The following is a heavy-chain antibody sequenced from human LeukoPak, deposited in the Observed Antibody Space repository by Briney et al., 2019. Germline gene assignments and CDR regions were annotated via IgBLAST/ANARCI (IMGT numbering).Heavy chain of an antibody. V-gene: IGHV3-53*01. CDR1: EFTVSANY. J-gene: IGHJ6*02. Sequence: PGGSLRLSCAASEFTVSANYMNWVRQAPGKGLEWVSVIYPGGDTYYADSVEGRFTISRDTSKNTLFLLMNNLRAEDTAVYYCAGEPGIRNGMDVWGQGTTVIVSS. CDR3: AGEPGIRNGMDV. CDR2: IYPGGDT.